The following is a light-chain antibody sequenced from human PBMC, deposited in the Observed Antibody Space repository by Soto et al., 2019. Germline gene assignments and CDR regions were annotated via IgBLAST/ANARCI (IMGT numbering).Light chain of an antibody. Sequence: VLTQSPATLALSPGERAILSCRASQSVSSYFAWYQQKPGQAPRLLIYDASYRATDIPTRFSGSGSGTDFTLTISSLKPEDFAVYYCHQRNNSPYTFGQGTKLEI. J-gene: IGKJ2*01. CDR2: DAS. CDR3: HQRNNSPYT. V-gene: IGKV3-11*01. CDR1: QSVSSY.